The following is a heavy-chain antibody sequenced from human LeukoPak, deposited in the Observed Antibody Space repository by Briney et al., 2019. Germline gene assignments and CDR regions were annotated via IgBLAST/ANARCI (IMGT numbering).Heavy chain of an antibody. V-gene: IGHV5-51*01. D-gene: IGHD1-26*01. Sequence: GESLKISCKGSGYSFTSYWIGWVRQMPGKGLEWMGIIYPGDSDTRYSPSFQGQVTISADKSISTAYLQWSSLKASDTAMYYCARSPFKQWEADAFDIWGQGTMVTVSS. CDR3: ARSPFKQWEADAFDI. CDR2: IYPGDSDT. CDR1: GYSFTSYW. J-gene: IGHJ3*02.